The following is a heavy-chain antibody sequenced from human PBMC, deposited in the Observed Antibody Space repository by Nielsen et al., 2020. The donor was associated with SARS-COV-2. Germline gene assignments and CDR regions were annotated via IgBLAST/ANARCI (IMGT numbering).Heavy chain of an antibody. D-gene: IGHD6-13*01. Sequence: GSLGLSCTVSGGSISSGDYYWSWIRQPPGKGLEWIGYIYYSGSTNYNPSLKSRVTISVDTSKNQFSLKLSSVTAADTAVYYCARVVTGSSWYYFDYWGQGTLVTVSS. CDR2: IYYSGST. CDR3: ARVVTGSSWYYFDY. V-gene: IGHV4-61*08. J-gene: IGHJ4*02. CDR1: GGSISSGDYY.